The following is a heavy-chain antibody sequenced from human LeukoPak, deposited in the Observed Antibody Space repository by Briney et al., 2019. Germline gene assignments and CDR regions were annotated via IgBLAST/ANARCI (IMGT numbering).Heavy chain of an antibody. D-gene: IGHD5-12*01. CDR1: GYTFTSYG. V-gene: IGHV1-18*01. CDR3: AREGDSGYDWGYYFDY. CDR2: ISAYNGNT. J-gene: IGHJ4*02. Sequence: ASVKVSCKASGYTFTSYGISWVRQAPEQGLEWMGWISAYNGNTNYAQKLQGRVTMTTDTSTSTAYMELRSLRSDDTAVYYCAREGDSGYDWGYYFDYWGQGTLVTVSS.